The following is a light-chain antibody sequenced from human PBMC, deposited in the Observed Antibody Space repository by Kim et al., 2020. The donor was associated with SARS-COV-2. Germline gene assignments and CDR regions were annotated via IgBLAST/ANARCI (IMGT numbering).Light chain of an antibody. CDR3: QQSNSIPRT. V-gene: IGKV1-39*01. CDR2: ATS. CDR1: QSISNY. Sequence: DIQMTQSPSSLSASVGDRVTITCRASQSISNYLNWYQQKPGRAPKLLIYATSNLQSGVPSRFSGSGSGTDFTLTITSLQPEDFANYFCQQSNSIPRTFGQGTKVDIK. J-gene: IGKJ1*01.